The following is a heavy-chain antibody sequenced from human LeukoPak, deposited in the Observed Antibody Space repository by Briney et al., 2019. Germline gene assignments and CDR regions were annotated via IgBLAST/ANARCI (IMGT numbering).Heavy chain of an antibody. CDR3: ARDSGSSWSFDY. D-gene: IGHD6-13*01. Sequence: PSETLSLTCAVSGVSISSGGYSWSWIRQPPGKGLEWIGYIYHSGSTYYNPSLKSRVTISVDTSKNQFSLKLSSVTAADTAVYYCARDSGSSWSFDYWGQGTLVTVSS. V-gene: IGHV4-30-2*01. J-gene: IGHJ4*02. CDR2: IYHSGST. CDR1: GVSISSGGYS.